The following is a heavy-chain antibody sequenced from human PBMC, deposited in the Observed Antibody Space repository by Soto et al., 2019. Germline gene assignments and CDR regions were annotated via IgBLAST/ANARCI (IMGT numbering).Heavy chain of an antibody. CDR3: VKSRGGNNFDFFD. V-gene: IGHV3-64D*06. CDR2: IRGNGDPP. D-gene: IGHD5-12*01. J-gene: IGHJ4*02. CDR1: GFNFSSYG. Sequence: GGSLRLSCEASGFNFSSYGIHWVRQAPGKGLEYVSGIRGNGDPPFYADSVKGRFTISRDNSKNTLYLQMSSLSADDTAVYYCVKSRGGNNFDFFDWGQGALVTVSS.